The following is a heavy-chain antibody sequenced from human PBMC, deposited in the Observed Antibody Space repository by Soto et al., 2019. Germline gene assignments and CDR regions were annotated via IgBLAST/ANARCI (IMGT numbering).Heavy chain of an antibody. V-gene: IGHV3-23*01. D-gene: IGHD1-7*01. Sequence: EVQLLESGGGSVQRGGSLRHSCAASGFTFSTYAMNWVRQAPGKGLEWVSIVSGSGLSTYYADSVKGRFTVSRDNSKNTLYLQMNGLRAEDTAVYYCAKDQGFGNLGAEYFHHWGQGSLVTVSS. CDR3: AKDQGFGNLGAEYFHH. J-gene: IGHJ1*01. CDR1: GFTFSTYA. CDR2: VSGSGLST.